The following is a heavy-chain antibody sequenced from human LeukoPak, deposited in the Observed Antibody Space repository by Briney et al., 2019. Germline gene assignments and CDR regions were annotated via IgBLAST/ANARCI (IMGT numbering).Heavy chain of an antibody. Sequence: GGSLRLSCAASGFTFDDYAMHWVRQAPGKGLEWVSGIRWISGSIGYADSVKGRFTISRDNAKNSLYLQMNSLRAEDTALYYCAKGPVDTAMGNYYYYYMDVWGKGTTVTVSS. CDR2: IRWISGSI. J-gene: IGHJ6*03. V-gene: IGHV3-9*01. CDR3: AKGPVDTAMGNYYYYYMDV. D-gene: IGHD5-18*01. CDR1: GFTFDDYA.